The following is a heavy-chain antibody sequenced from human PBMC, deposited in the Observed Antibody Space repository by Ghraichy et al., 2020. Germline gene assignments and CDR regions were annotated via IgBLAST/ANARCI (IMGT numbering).Heavy chain of an antibody. Sequence: ASVKVSCKASGYSFTSYHVHWVRQAPGQGLEWMGIINPSGGDTVYAQQFQDRVTMTRDTSTSTVYMELTSLTSEDTAVYYCAREFSGGKHDYWGQGTLVTVSS. CDR2: INPSGGDT. CDR1: GYSFTSYH. J-gene: IGHJ4*02. CDR3: AREFSGGKHDY. V-gene: IGHV1-46*01. D-gene: IGHD4-23*01.